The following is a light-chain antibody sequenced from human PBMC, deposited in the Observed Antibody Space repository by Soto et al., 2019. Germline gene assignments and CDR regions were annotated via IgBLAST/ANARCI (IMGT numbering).Light chain of an antibody. J-gene: IGKJ1*01. CDR2: DAS. CDR3: QQCYMGWT. V-gene: IGKV1-5*01. Sequence: DIQMTQSPCTRSASVGDRVTITCRASQSISSWLAWYQQKPGKAPKLLIYDASSLESGVPSRFSGTGSGTEFTFSITSLQPEDFGTYYCQQCYMGWTFGQGTKVDIK. CDR1: QSISSW.